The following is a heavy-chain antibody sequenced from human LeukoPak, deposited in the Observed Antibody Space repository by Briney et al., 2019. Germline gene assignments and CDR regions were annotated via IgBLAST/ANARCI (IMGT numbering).Heavy chain of an antibody. Sequence: QPGGSLRLSCAASGFTFDDYAMHWVRQAPGKGLEGVSGISWNSGSIGYADSVKGRFTISRDNAKNSLYLQMNSLRAEDTALYYCAKTMYSNTEGLFDYWGQGTLVTVSS. CDR3: AKTMYSNTEGLFDY. CDR2: ISWNSGSI. V-gene: IGHV3-9*01. J-gene: IGHJ4*02. CDR1: GFTFDDYA. D-gene: IGHD6-13*01.